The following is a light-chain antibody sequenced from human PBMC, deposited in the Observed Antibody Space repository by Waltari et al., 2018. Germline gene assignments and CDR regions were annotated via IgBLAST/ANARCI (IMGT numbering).Light chain of an antibody. Sequence: DVRLTQSPSIQSAAGGDRVTITCRASQSITNRLAWYQQSPGKAPKPLIYKASTLETGVPARFSGSGSGTEFTLTISGLQPDDFATYYCQHCSADCSFGGGSKVDMK. J-gene: IGKJ4*01. CDR3: QHCSADCS. CDR1: QSITNR. V-gene: IGKV1-5*03. CDR2: KAS.